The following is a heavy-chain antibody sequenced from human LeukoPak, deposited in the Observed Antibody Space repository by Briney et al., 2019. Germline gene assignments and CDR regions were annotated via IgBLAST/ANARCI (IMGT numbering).Heavy chain of an antibody. D-gene: IGHD3-16*01. CDR3: ARDLALGFGGYYYYYYGMDV. J-gene: IGHJ6*02. CDR1: GGTFSSYA. CDR2: INPNSGGT. Sequence: ASVKVSCKASGGTFSSYAISWVRQAPGQGLEWMGRINPNSGGTNYAQKFQGRVTMTRDTSISTAYMELSRLRSDDTAVYYCARDLALGFGGYYYYYYGMDVWGQGTTVTVSS. V-gene: IGHV1-2*06.